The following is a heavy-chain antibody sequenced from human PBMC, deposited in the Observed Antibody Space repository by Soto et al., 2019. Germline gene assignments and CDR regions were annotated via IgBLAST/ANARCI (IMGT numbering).Heavy chain of an antibody. CDR3: ARRMGSFYDFWSGSAAFDI. CDR1: GGSISSSRYY. D-gene: IGHD3-3*01. Sequence: SSETLSLTCTVSGGSISSSRYYWGWIRQPPGKGLEWIGSVFYSGTTFYHPSLKSRVTISVDTSKNQFSLKLTSVTAADTAVYYCARRMGSFYDFWSGSAAFDIWGQGTMVTVSS. J-gene: IGHJ3*02. V-gene: IGHV4-39*01. CDR2: VFYSGTT.